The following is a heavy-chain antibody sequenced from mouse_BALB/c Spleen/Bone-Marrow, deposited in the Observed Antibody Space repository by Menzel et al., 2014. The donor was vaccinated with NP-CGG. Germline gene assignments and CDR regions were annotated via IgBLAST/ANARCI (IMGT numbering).Heavy chain of an antibody. CDR1: GFTFSSYA. CDR2: ISSGGSYT. Sequence: EVQLVESGGGLVKPGGSLKLSCAASGFTFSSYAMSWVRQTPEKRLEWVATISSGGSYTYYPDSVKGRFTISRDNAKNTLYLQIGSLRSEDTAMYYCARKSYYDYDGRPWFAYWGQGTLVTVSA. J-gene: IGHJ3*01. V-gene: IGHV5-9-3*01. D-gene: IGHD2-4*01. CDR3: ARKSYYDYDGRPWFAY.